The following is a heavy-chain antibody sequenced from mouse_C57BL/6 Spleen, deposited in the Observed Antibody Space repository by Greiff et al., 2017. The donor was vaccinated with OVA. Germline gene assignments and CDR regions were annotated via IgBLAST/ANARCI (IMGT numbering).Heavy chain of an antibody. CDR3: ARTGSSYVGFAY. Sequence: QVQLQQPGAELVKPGASVKMSCKASGYTFTSYWITWVKQRPGQGLEWIGDIYPGSGSTNYNEKFKSKATLTVDTSSSTAYMQLSSLTSEDSAVYYGARTGSSYVGFAYWGQGTLVTVSA. CDR1: GYTFTSYW. J-gene: IGHJ3*01. CDR2: IYPGSGST. D-gene: IGHD1-1*01. V-gene: IGHV1-55*01.